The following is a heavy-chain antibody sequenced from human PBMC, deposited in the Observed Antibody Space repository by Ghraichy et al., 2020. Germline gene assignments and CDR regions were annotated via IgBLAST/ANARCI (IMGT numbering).Heavy chain of an antibody. V-gene: IGHV3-11*05. J-gene: IGHJ5*02. CDR3: AREFYANPDA. CDR2: ISPDGGVT. D-gene: IGHD4/OR15-4a*01. Sequence: GGSLRLSCAASGFSFSDAFLSWIRQAPGKGLEWVSYISPDGGVTKYSDSVRGRFTISRDNAKDSLFLQMNSLRAEDTAMYYCAREFYANPDAWGQGTLVTVSS. CDR1: GFSFSDAF.